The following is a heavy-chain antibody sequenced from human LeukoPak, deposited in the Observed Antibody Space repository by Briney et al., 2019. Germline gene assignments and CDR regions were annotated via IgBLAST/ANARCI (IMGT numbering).Heavy chain of an antibody. CDR2: IYYSGST. CDR1: GGSISSYY. V-gene: IGHV4-59*01. CDR3: AREVGGMVRGVTPGNHYYGMDV. J-gene: IGHJ6*02. D-gene: IGHD3-10*01. Sequence: SETLSLTCTVPGGSISSYYWSWIRQPPGKGLEWIGYIYYSGSTNYNPSLKSRVTISVDTSKNEFSLKLSSVTAADTAVYYCAREVGGMVRGVTPGNHYYGMDVWGQGTTVTVSS.